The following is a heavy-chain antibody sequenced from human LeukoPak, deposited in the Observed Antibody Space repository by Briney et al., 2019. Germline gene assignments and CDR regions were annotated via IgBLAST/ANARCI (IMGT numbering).Heavy chain of an antibody. D-gene: IGHD2-15*01. CDR1: GGSISNYY. CDR3: ATEGSSIV. J-gene: IGHJ4*02. Sequence: PSETLSLTCTVSGGSISNYYWSWIRQPPGKGLEWIGYIYYSGSTNYNPSLKSRVTMSVDTSKSQFSLNLSSVTAADTAVYYCATEGSSIVWGQGTLVTVSS. CDR2: IYYSGST. V-gene: IGHV4-59*01.